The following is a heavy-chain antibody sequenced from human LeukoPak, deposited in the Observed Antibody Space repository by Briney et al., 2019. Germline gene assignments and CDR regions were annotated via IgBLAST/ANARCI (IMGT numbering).Heavy chain of an antibody. Sequence: GESLKISCKGSGYSFTSYWISWVRQMPGKGLEWMGRIDPSDSYTNYSPSFQGRVTISADKSISTAYLQWSSLKASDTAMYYCARRKSGYDLDAFDIWGQGTMVTVSS. CDR1: GYSFTSYW. CDR3: ARRKSGYDLDAFDI. V-gene: IGHV5-10-1*01. CDR2: IDPSDSYT. D-gene: IGHD5-12*01. J-gene: IGHJ3*02.